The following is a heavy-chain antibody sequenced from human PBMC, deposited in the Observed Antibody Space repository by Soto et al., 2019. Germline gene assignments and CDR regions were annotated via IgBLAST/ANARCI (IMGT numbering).Heavy chain of an antibody. CDR3: ATNHPDGYIVPDH. CDR1: GGTVRAYT. J-gene: IGHJ5*02. D-gene: IGHD5-12*01. V-gene: IGHV1-69*08. Sequence: QVQLVQSGAEVKKPGSSVTVSCKASGGTVRAYTLSWVRQAPGQGLEWMGRIIPILGTANYAQKFQGRVRITADMSTSTAYMELSSLRSEDTAVYYCATNHPDGYIVPDHWGQGTLVTVSS. CDR2: IIPILGTA.